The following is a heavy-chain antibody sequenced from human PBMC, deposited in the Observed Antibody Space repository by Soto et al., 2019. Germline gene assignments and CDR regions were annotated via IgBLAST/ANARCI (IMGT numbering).Heavy chain of an antibody. Sequence: SETLSLTCTVSGGSISSYYWSWIRQPPGKGLEWIGYIYYSGRTNYNPSLKSRVTISLDTSKNQFSLKLSSVTAADTAVYYCARGYNDFWSGYFTWFDPWGQGTLVTVSS. CDR3: ARGYNDFWSGYFTWFDP. CDR1: GGSISSYY. J-gene: IGHJ5*02. V-gene: IGHV4-59*01. CDR2: IYYSGRT. D-gene: IGHD3-3*01.